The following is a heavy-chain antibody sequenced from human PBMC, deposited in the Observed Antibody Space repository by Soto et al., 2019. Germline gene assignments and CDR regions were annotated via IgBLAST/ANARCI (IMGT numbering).Heavy chain of an antibody. CDR1: GFIFSNYG. CDR3: AKGPLEGSNSKYFDY. V-gene: IGHV3-30*18. J-gene: IGHJ4*02. D-gene: IGHD4-4*01. Sequence: QVQLVESGGGVVQPGRSLRLSCTASGFIFSNYGMDWVRQAPGKGLEWVAVISYDGSNKYYADSVKGRFTISRDNSKNALYLQMHRLRAEDTAVYYCAKGPLEGSNSKYFDYWGQGTLVTVSS. CDR2: ISYDGSNK.